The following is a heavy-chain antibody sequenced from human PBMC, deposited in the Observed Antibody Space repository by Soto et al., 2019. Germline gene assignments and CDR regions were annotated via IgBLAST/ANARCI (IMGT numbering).Heavy chain of an antibody. J-gene: IGHJ6*02. CDR1: GGSISNSKW. D-gene: IGHD1-1*01. CDR3: ARLDRDYYYHGMDV. V-gene: IGHV4-4*02. CDR2: IDQNGIT. Sequence: QLQLQESGPGLVKPSGNLSLTCAVSGGSISNSKWWTWVRQVPGKGLEWIGKIDQNGITNYNPSLKSRGTIAKDESKKQLSLKLTSVTAADTAVYYCARLDRDYYYHGMDVWCQGTTGTVSS.